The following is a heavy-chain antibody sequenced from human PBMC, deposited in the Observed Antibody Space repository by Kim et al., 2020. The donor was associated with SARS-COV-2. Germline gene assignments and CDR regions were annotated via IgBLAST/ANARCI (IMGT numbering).Heavy chain of an antibody. D-gene: IGHD3-22*01. Sequence: GGSLRLSCAASGFTLRSYWIHWVRQAPGEGLVWVSHINSDGRSTSYANSVKGRFTISRDNAKNTLYLQMNSLKAEDTAVYYCARGLSSGPGAFDLWGQGTMV. CDR3: ARGLSSGPGAFDL. V-gene: IGHV3-74*01. J-gene: IGHJ3*01. CDR2: INSDGRST. CDR1: GFTLRSYW.